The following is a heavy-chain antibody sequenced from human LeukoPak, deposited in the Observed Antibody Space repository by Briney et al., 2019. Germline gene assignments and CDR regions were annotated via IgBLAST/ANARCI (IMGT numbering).Heavy chain of an antibody. CDR1: GDSISSGNYY. D-gene: IGHD2/OR15-2a*01. Sequence: SETLSLTCTVSGDSISSGNYYWSWIRQPAGKGLEWIGRFYTSGSTNYNPSLKSRVTISVDTSKNQFSLKLSSVTAADTAVYYCARVGTTPTDAFDIWGQGTMVTVSS. V-gene: IGHV4-61*02. CDR2: FYTSGST. CDR3: ARVGTTPTDAFDI. J-gene: IGHJ3*02.